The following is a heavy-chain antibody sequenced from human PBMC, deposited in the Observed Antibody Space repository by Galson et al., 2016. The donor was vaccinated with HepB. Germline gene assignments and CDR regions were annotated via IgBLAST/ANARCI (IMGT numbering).Heavy chain of an antibody. D-gene: IGHD3-3*01. CDR3: ARREESFNAFWSGYYYSI. CDR2: LYYTGRT. J-gene: IGHJ4*02. CDR1: GGSTGRSSYY. V-gene: IGHV4-39*01. Sequence: SETLSLTCTVSGGSTGRSSYYWGWIRQPPGKGLEWIGRLYYTGRTYYNPSLKSRLTISVDTSKNQSSLKLRSVTAADTAVYSCARREESFNAFWSGYYYSIWGQGTPVTVS.